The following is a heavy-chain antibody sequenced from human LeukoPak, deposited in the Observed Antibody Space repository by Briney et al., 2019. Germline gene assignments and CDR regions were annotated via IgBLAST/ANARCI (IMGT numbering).Heavy chain of an antibody. CDR2: ISSSSSNI. J-gene: IGHJ4*02. CDR3: AAVIDY. CDR1: GFTVSSNH. Sequence: GGSLRLSCAASGFTVSSNHMNWVRQAPGKGLEWVASISSSSSNIYYADSLKGRFTISRDDAKNSLYLQMISLRAEDTAVYYCAAVIDYWGQGTLVTVSS. V-gene: IGHV3-21*01.